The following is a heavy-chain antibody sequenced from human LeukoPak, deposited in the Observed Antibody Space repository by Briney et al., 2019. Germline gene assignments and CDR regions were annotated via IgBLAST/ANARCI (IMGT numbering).Heavy chain of an antibody. CDR2: IYYRGST. Sequence: SRTLSPTCTVSGGSISSGGYYWSWIRQHPGKGLEWIRYIYYRGSTYNNPSLKSRVTISVHTSKNQFSLKLSSVTAADTAVYYCARVCSGGSCYTNFDYWGQGTLVTVPS. D-gene: IGHD2-15*01. CDR3: ARVCSGGSCYTNFDY. J-gene: IGHJ4*02. V-gene: IGHV4-31*03. CDR1: GGSISSGGYY.